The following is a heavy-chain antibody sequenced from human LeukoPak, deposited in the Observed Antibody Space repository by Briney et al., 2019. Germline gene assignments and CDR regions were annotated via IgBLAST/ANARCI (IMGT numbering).Heavy chain of an antibody. D-gene: IGHD2-15*01. CDR3: ARCLGYCSGGSCPRWFDP. Sequence: SQTLSLTCTVSGGSISSGSYYWGWIRQPAGRGLEWLGRIYTSGSTNFNPSLKSRVTISVDTSKNQFSLKLSSVTAADTAVYYCARCLGYCSGGSCPRWFDPWGQGTLVTVSS. CDR1: GGSISSGSYY. V-gene: IGHV4-61*02. CDR2: IYTSGST. J-gene: IGHJ5*02.